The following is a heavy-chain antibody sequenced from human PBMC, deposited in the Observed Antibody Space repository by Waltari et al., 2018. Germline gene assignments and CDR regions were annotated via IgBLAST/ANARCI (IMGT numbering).Heavy chain of an antibody. CDR1: VFTLISAS. CDR2: ISSSSSTI. D-gene: IGHD1-26*01. V-gene: IGHV3-48*04. Sequence: EVQLLESGGGLVQPGGSLRLACAPSVFTLISASFIWVRQAPGKGLEWVSYISSSSSTIYYADSVKGRFTISRDNAKNSLYLQMNSLRAEDTAVYYCARDSYSDAFDIWGQGTMVTVSS. CDR3: ARDSYSDAFDI. J-gene: IGHJ3*02.